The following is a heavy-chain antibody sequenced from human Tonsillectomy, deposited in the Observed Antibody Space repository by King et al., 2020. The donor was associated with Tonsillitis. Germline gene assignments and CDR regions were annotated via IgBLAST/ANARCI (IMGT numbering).Heavy chain of an antibody. CDR3: ARQGPVSWGAVAGHNWFDP. CDR2: IYYSGST. Sequence: QLQESGPGLVKPSETLSLTCTVSGGSISSSSYYWGWIRQPPGKGLEWIGSIYYSGSTYYNPSLKSRVTISVDTSKNHFSLKMSSVTVADTAVYYCARQGPVSWGAVAGHNWFDPWGQGTLVTASS. V-gene: IGHV4-39*01. J-gene: IGHJ5*02. D-gene: IGHD6-19*01. CDR1: GGSISSSSYY.